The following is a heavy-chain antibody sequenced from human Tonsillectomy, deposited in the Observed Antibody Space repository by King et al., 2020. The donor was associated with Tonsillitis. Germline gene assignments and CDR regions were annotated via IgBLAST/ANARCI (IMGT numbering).Heavy chain of an antibody. D-gene: IGHD3-22*01. CDR1: GFSFSTYG. J-gene: IGHJ4*02. V-gene: IGHV3-30*02. Sequence: VQLVESGRGVVQPGGSLRLSCAASGFSFSTYGMHWVRQAPGKGLEWVAFLRYDGSNEYYADSVKGRFTISRDNPKNTLYLQMNSLKAEDTAMYYCASNYDNSGYLFDYWGQGPVVTVSS. CDR3: ASNYDNSGYLFDY. CDR2: LRYDGSNE.